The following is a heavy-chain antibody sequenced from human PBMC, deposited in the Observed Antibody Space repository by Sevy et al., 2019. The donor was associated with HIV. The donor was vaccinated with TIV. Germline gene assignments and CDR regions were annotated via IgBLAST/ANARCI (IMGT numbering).Heavy chain of an antibody. CDR3: ARETLSGYNL. D-gene: IGHD5-12*01. V-gene: IGHV3-53*01. CDR1: GFTFNSYS. J-gene: IGHJ4*02. CDR2: IYAGGNT. Sequence: GGSLRLSCAASGFTFNSYSMYWVRQAPGKGLEWVSAIYAGGNTYYADSVKGRFTISRDNSKNTVYLQMNSLRVEDTAVYYCARETLSGYNLWGQGTLVTVSS.